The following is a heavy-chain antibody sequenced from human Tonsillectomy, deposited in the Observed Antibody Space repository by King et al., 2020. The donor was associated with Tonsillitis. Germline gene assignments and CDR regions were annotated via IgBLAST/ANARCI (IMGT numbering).Heavy chain of an antibody. CDR2: IYPGDSDT. CDR3: ASNREMATINHWYFDL. V-gene: IGHV5-51*01. Sequence: VQLVESGAEVKEPGESLQISCKGSEYSFTSYWIGWVRQMPGKGLEWMGIIYPGDSDTRYSPSFQGQVTISADKSTAYLEWSSLKASDTAMYYCASNREMATINHWYFDLWGRGTLVTVSS. D-gene: IGHD5-24*01. CDR1: EYSFTSYW. J-gene: IGHJ2*01.